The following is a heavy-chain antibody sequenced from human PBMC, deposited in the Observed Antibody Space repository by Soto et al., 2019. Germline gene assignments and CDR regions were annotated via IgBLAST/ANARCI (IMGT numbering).Heavy chain of an antibody. J-gene: IGHJ4*02. Sequence: ASVKVSCKASGDTFTSYGISWVRQAPGQGLEWMGWISAYNGNTNYAQKLQGRVTMTTDTSTSTAYMELRSLRSDDTAVYYCARSPEGYCSGGSCYSADDFDYWGQGTLVTVS. CDR1: GDTFTSYG. CDR3: ARSPEGYCSGGSCYSADDFDY. D-gene: IGHD2-15*01. V-gene: IGHV1-18*01. CDR2: ISAYNGNT.